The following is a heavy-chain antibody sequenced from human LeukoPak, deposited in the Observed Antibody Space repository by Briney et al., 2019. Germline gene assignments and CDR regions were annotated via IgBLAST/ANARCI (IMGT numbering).Heavy chain of an antibody. V-gene: IGHV3-48*03. J-gene: IGHJ4*02. Sequence: GGSLRLSCAASGFTFSTYEMNWVRQAPGKGLEWLSYITGSGSTKYYADSVRGRFTISRDNSKNSLYLQINSLRAEDTAVYYCARLLDISDHWGQGTLVNVSS. D-gene: IGHD3-22*01. CDR2: ITGSGSTK. CDR3: ARLLDISDH. CDR1: GFTFSTYE.